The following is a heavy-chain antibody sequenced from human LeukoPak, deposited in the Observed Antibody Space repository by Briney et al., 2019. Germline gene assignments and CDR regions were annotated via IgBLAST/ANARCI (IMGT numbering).Heavy chain of an antibody. CDR3: ARDGAGNSGSYYDY. Sequence: ASVKVSCKASGYTFTGYYMHWVRQAPGQGLEWMGWISPNSGGTNYAQKFQGRVTMTTDTSTSTAYMELRSLRSDDTAVYYCARDGAGNSGSYYDYWGQGTRVTVSS. J-gene: IGHJ4*02. V-gene: IGHV1-2*02. CDR1: GYTFTGYY. CDR2: ISPNSGGT. D-gene: IGHD1-26*01.